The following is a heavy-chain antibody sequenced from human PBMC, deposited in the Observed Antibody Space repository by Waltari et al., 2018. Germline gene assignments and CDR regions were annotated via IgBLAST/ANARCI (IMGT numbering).Heavy chain of an antibody. J-gene: IGHJ4*02. D-gene: IGHD1-26*01. CDR3: ASPPFSGSYFWSY. Sequence: QVQLQESGPGLVKPSETLSLTCAVSGYSISSGYYWGWLRQPPGKGLEWIGSIYHSGSTYYNPSLKSRVTISVDTSKNQFSLKLSSVTAADTAVYYCASPPFSGSYFWSYWGQGTLVTVSS. CDR1: GYSISSGYY. CDR2: IYHSGST. V-gene: IGHV4-38-2*01.